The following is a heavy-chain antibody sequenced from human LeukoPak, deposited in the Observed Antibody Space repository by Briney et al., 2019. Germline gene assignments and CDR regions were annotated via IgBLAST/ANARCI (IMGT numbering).Heavy chain of an antibody. CDR1: GGSISSGGYY. V-gene: IGHV4-31*03. Sequence: SETLSLTCTVSGGSISSGGYYWSWIRQRPGKGLEWIGYIYYSGSTYYNPSLKSRVTISVDTSKNQFSLKLSSVTAADTAVYYCASSYGRALRAFDIWGQGTMVTVSS. CDR2: IYYSGST. J-gene: IGHJ3*02. D-gene: IGHD3-10*01. CDR3: ASSYGRALRAFDI.